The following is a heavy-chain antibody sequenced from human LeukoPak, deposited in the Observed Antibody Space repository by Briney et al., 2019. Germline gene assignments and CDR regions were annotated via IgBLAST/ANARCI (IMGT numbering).Heavy chain of an antibody. CDR1: GGTFSSYS. CDR2: IIPTYGRR. J-gene: IGHJ4*02. CDR3: ARAPPGRKGYNPYYFDY. V-gene: IGHV1-69*13. D-gene: IGHD5-24*01. Sequence: ASVKVSCKASGGTFSSYSISWVRQAPGQGLEWVGGIIPTYGRRYYAQKFQGRLTIIADESMSTAYMELRSLKSEDTAVYYCARAPPGRKGYNPYYFDYWGQGTRVTVSS.